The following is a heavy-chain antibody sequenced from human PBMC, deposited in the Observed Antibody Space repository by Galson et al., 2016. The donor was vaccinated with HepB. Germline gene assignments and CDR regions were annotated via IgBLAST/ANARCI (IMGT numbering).Heavy chain of an antibody. D-gene: IGHD3-10*01. Sequence: TLSLTCTVSGGSISSGIYFCNWIRQPAGKGLEWTGSMFTSGNSNYNPSLKIRVTISLDTHKNQFFLKMSSVTAADTAVYYCAVWFGDVNYWGQGILVTVSS. CDR2: MFTSGNS. CDR1: GGSISSGIYF. CDR3: AVWFGDVNY. J-gene: IGHJ4*02. V-gene: IGHV4-61*02.